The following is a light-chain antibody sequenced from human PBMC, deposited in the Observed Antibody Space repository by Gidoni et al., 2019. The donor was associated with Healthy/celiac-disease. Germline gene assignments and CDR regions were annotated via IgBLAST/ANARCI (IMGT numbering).Light chain of an antibody. J-gene: IGKJ1*01. CDR1: QSISSW. V-gene: IGKV1-5*03. CDR2: KAS. Sequence: DIQMTQSPSTLSASVGDRVTITCRASQSISSWLAWYQQKPGKAPKLLIYKASSLESGVPSRCSGSGCGTEFTLTISSLQPDDFATYYCQQYNSYPWTFGQGTKVEIK. CDR3: QQYNSYPWT.